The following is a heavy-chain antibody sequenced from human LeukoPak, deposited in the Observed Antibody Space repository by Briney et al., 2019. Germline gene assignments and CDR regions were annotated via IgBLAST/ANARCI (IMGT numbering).Heavy chain of an antibody. D-gene: IGHD3-9*01. CDR2: IWYDGSNK. V-gene: IGHV3-33*06. CDR3: AKAFDWLSEKLFDY. CDR1: GFTFSSYG. Sequence: GRSLRLSCAASGFTFSSYGMHWVRQAPGKGLEWVAVIWYDGSNKYYADSVKGRFTISRDNSKNTLYLQMNSLRAEDTAVYYCAKAFDWLSEKLFDYWGQGTLVTVSS. J-gene: IGHJ4*02.